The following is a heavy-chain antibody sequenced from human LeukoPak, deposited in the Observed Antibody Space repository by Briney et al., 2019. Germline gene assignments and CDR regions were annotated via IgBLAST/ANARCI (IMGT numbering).Heavy chain of an antibody. D-gene: IGHD3-22*01. V-gene: IGHV3-23*01. CDR1: GFTFRSYA. J-gene: IGHJ4*02. CDR2: ISGSGGST. Sequence: GGSLRLSCAASGFTFRSYAMSWVRQAPGKGLEWVSAISGSGGSTYYADSVKGRFTISRDNPKNTLYLQMNSLRAEDTAVYYCASHHYYDSSGLDDYFDYWGQGTLVTVSS. CDR3: ASHHYYDSSGLDDYFDY.